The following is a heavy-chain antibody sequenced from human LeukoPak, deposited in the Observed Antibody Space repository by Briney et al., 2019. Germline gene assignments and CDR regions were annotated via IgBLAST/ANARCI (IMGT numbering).Heavy chain of an antibody. CDR1: GGTFSSYA. J-gene: IGHJ4*02. Sequence: ASVKVSCKASGGTFSSYAISWVRQAPGQGLEWMGWINPNSGGTNYAQKFQGRVTMTRDTSISTAYMELSRLRSDDTAVYYCAREEWRYCSGGSCPTFDYWGQGTLVTVSS. CDR2: INPNSGGT. CDR3: AREEWRYCSGGSCPTFDY. V-gene: IGHV1-2*02. D-gene: IGHD2-15*01.